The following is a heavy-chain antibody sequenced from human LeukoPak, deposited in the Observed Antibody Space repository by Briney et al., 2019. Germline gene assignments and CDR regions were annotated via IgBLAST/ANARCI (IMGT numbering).Heavy chain of an antibody. CDR1: GFTFSSYA. Sequence: GALRLSCAASGFTFSSYAMSWVRQAPGKGLEWVSAISGSGGSTYYADSVKGRFTISRDNSKNTLYLQMNSLRAEDTAVYYCAKPYYYGSGSSHRPYYFDYWGQGTLVTVSS. CDR3: AKPYYYGSGSSHRPYYFDY. CDR2: ISGSGGST. V-gene: IGHV3-23*01. D-gene: IGHD3-10*01. J-gene: IGHJ4*02.